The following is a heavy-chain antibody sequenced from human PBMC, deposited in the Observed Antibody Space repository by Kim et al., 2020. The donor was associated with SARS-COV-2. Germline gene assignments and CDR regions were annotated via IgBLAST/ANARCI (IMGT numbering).Heavy chain of an antibody. J-gene: IGHJ6*02. CDR3: ATDQNTVAGYGMDV. V-gene: IGHV1-24*01. CDR1: GYTLTELS. Sequence: ASVKVSCKVSGYTLTELSMHWVRQAPGKGLEWMGGFDPEDGETIYAQKFQGRVTMTEDTSTDTAYMELSSLRSEDTAVYYCATDQNTVAGYGMDVWGQGTTVTVSS. D-gene: IGHD6-19*01. CDR2: FDPEDGET.